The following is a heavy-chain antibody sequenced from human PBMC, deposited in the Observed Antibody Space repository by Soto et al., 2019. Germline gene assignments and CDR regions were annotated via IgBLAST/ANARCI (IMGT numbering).Heavy chain of an antibody. CDR2: IYSGGRT. D-gene: IGHD2-21*02. Sequence: GSLRLSCAASGFTVSSNYMSWVRQAPGKGLEWVSVIYSGGRTYYADSVKGRFTISRDNSKNTLYLQMSSLRAEDTAVYYCARSGGNYWFDPWGQGTLVTVPQ. V-gene: IGHV3-66*01. CDR3: ARSGGNYWFDP. J-gene: IGHJ5*02. CDR1: GFTVSSNY.